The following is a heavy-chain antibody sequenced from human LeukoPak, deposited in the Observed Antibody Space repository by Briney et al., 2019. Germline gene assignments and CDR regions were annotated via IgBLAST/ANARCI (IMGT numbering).Heavy chain of an antibody. J-gene: IGHJ5*02. D-gene: IGHD3-3*02. CDR1: GFTFSHYG. Sequence: GGSLRLSCAGSGFTFSHYGMHRVRQGPGKGLEWVSGIQSDGSYKYYEDSLKGRFTISRDNFKNILYLQMNSLRAEDTAVYSCARDVDTSNHMSIFDPWGQGTLVTVSS. V-gene: IGHV3-33*01. CDR3: ARDVDTSNHMSIFDP. CDR2: IQSDGSYK.